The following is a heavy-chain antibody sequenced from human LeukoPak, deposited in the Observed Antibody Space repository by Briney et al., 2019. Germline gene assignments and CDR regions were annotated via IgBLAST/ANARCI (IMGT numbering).Heavy chain of an antibody. D-gene: IGHD5-24*01. V-gene: IGHV3-66*01. CDR2: IYSGGST. Sequence: GGSLRLSCAASGFTVSSNYMSWVRQAPGKGLEWVSVIYSGGSTYYADSVKGRFTISRDNSKNTPYLQMNSLRAEDTAVYYCAKEIEMATNPDYWGQGTLDTVSS. CDR3: AKEIEMATNPDY. J-gene: IGHJ4*02. CDR1: GFTVSSNY.